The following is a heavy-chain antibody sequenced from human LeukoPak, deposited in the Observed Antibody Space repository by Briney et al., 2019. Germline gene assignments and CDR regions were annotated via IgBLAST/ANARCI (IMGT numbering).Heavy chain of an antibody. J-gene: IGHJ5*02. CDR1: GYTFTSYG. Sequence: ASVKVSCKASGYTFTSYGISWVRQAPGQGLEWMGWISAYNGNTNYAQKLKGRITMTTDTSTSTAYMELRSLRSDDTAVYYCARHSANHNWFDPWGQGTLVTVSS. D-gene: IGHD4/OR15-4a*01. V-gene: IGHV1-18*01. CDR2: ISAYNGNT. CDR3: ARHSANHNWFDP.